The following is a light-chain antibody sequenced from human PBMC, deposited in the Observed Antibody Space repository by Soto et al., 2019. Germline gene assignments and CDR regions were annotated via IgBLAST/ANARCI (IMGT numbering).Light chain of an antibody. V-gene: IGKV1-5*03. CDR1: QTITTS. CDR2: KGS. Sequence: DIQMTQSPSTLSASVGDGVTITCRASQTITTSLAWYQQKPGKAPKLLIYKGSSLESGVPSRFSGSGSGTEFTLTISSLQPDDFATYYCQQYDSYSVRTFGQGTKVEI. J-gene: IGKJ1*01. CDR3: QQYDSYSVRT.